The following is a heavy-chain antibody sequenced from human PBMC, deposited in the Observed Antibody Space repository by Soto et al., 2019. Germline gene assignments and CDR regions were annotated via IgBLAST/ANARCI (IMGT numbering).Heavy chain of an antibody. Sequence: TSETKSLTSTVVGGNFRGPDWSWIRKKTGKGLEWIGYIYYSGSTNYNPSLKSRVTIAVDTSKNQFSLKLGSVTAADTAGDYWGRAIDRFDPWGNGPPAPVS. CDR3: GRAIDRFDP. V-gene: IGHV4-59*11. CDR2: IYYSGST. J-gene: IGHJ5*02. CDR1: GGNFRGPD.